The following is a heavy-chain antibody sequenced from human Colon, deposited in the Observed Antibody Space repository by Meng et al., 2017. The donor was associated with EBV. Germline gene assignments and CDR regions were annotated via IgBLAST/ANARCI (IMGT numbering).Heavy chain of an antibody. CDR2: INHGGST. V-gene: IGHV4-34*01. CDR3: ASSDCSGGTCYLDC. CDR1: GGSCLNFD. Sequence: QVRVPRRGAGLLKPSVTLSLTFTVHGGSCLNFDWTWIRQPPGKGLEWSGEINHGGSTTYNPSLKSRVTISVDTSKNQFSLKLSSVTAADAAVYYCASSDCSGGTCYLDCWGQGTLVTVSS. D-gene: IGHD2-15*01. J-gene: IGHJ4*02.